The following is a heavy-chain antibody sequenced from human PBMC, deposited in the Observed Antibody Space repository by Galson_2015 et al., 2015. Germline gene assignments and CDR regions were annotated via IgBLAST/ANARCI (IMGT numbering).Heavy chain of an antibody. CDR3: ARGEYYGSGSYYMEWFDP. D-gene: IGHD3-10*01. Sequence: TLSLTCTVSGGSISSGSYYWSWIRQPAGKGLEWIGRIYTSGSTNYNPSLKSRVTISVDTSKNQFSLKLSSVTAADTAVYYCARGEYYGSGSYYMEWFDPWGQGTLVTVSS. V-gene: IGHV4-61*02. CDR1: GGSISSGSYY. J-gene: IGHJ5*02. CDR2: IYTSGST.